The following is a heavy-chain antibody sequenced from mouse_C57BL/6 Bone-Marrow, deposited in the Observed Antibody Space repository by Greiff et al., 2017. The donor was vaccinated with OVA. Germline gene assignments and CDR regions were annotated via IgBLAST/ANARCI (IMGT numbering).Heavy chain of an antibody. Sequence: DVKLVESGGDLVKPGGSLKLSCAASGFTFSSYGMSWVRQTPDKRLEWVATISSGGSYTYYPDSVKGRFTISRDNAKNTLYLQMSSLKSEDTAMYYCARRGYDRAMDYWGQGTSVTVSS. CDR1: GFTFSSYG. D-gene: IGHD2-2*01. V-gene: IGHV5-6*02. CDR3: ARRGYDRAMDY. CDR2: ISSGGSYT. J-gene: IGHJ4*01.